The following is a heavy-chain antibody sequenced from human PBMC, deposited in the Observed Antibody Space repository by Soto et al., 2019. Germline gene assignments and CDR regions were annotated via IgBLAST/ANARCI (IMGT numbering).Heavy chain of an antibody. D-gene: IGHD4-17*01. V-gene: IGHV1-18*01. Sequence: QVQLVQSGAEVKKPGASVKVSCKASGYTFTSYGISWVRQAPGQGLEWMGWISAYNGNTNYAQKLQGRVTMTTDTSTSTAYMELRSLRSDDTAVYYCARDPGDYVDYYYYYGMDVWGQGTTVTVSS. CDR2: ISAYNGNT. CDR3: ARDPGDYVDYYYYYGMDV. J-gene: IGHJ6*02. CDR1: GYTFTSYG.